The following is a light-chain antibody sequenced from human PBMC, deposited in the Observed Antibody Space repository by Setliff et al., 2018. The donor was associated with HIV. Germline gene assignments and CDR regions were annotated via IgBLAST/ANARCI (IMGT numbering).Light chain of an antibody. CDR2: GNS. CDR1: SSNIGAGYD. J-gene: IGLJ1*01. Sequence: QSVLTQPPSVSGAPGQRVTISCTGGSSNIGAGYDVHWYKQLPGTAPKPLIYGNSNRPSGVPDRFSGSKSGTSASLAITGLQAEDEADYYCQSYDSSLSGYVFGTGTQRTVL. CDR3: QSYDSSLSGYV. V-gene: IGLV1-40*01.